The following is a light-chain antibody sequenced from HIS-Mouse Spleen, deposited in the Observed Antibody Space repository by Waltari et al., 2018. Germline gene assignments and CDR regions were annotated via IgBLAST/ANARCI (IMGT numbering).Light chain of an antibody. CDR3: SSYTSSSTEV. J-gene: IGLJ2*01. CDR2: DVS. CDR1: SSAVVCYNY. V-gene: IGLV2-14*03. Sequence: QSALTQPAPVSGSPGQSIPISCPGTSSAVVCYNYVSWYQQHPGKAPKLMIYDVSTRPSGVSNRFSGSKSGNTASLTISGLQAEDEADYYCSSYTSSSTEVFGGGTKLTVL.